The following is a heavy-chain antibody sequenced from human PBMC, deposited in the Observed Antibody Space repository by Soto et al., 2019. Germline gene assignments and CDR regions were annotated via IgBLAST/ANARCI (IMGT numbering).Heavy chain of an antibody. CDR1: GVTFSSYA. CDR3: ARTSDCTNGVCYRNWFDP. Sequence: SVKVSCKASGVTFSSYAISWVRQAPGQGLEWMGGIIPIFGTANYAQKFQGRVTITADESTSTAYMELSSLRSEDTAVYYCARTSDCTNGVCYRNWFDPWGQGTLVTVSS. V-gene: IGHV1-69*13. J-gene: IGHJ5*02. D-gene: IGHD2-8*01. CDR2: IIPIFGTA.